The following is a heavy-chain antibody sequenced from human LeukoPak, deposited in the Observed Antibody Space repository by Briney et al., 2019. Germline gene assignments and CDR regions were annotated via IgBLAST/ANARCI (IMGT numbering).Heavy chain of an antibody. CDR3: AKDCGRGSYSDYYYYYGMDV. CDR2: ISGSGGST. J-gene: IGHJ6*02. CDR1: GFTFSSYA. V-gene: IGHV3-23*01. Sequence: GGSLRLSCAASGFTFSSYAMSWVRQAPGKGLEWVSAISGSGGSTYYADSVKGRFTISRDNAKNSLYLQMNSLRAEDTALYCCAKDCGRGSYSDYYYYYGMDVWGQGTTVTVSS. D-gene: IGHD1-26*01.